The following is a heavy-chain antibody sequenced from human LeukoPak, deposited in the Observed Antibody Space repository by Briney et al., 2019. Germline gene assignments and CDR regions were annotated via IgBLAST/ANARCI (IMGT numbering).Heavy chain of an antibody. CDR1: GFSISTNY. D-gene: IGHD6-19*01. CDR3: TRVDGGSGWYSYYYMDV. CDR2: IYSAGST. J-gene: IGHJ6*03. V-gene: IGHV3-53*01. Sequence: GGSLRLSCAASGFSISTNYMTWVRQAPGKGLDWVSLIYSAGSTYYAGSVKGRFTISRDNSKNTLYLQMNSLRAEDTAVYYCTRVDGGSGWYSYYYMDVWGKGTTVTVSS.